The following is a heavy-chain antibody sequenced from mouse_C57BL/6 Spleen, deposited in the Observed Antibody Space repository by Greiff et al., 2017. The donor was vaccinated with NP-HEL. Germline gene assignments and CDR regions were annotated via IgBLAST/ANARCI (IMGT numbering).Heavy chain of an antibody. Sequence: EVQLVESGGGLVKPGGSLKLSCAASGFTFSDYGMHWVRQAPEKGLEWVATISGGGGNTYYPDSVKGRFTISRDNAKNTLYLQMSSLRSEDTALYYCARPLPGTEDYFDYWGQGTTLTVSS. J-gene: IGHJ2*01. CDR1: GFTFSDYG. CDR2: ISGGGGNT. D-gene: IGHD4-1*01. V-gene: IGHV5-9*01. CDR3: ARPLPGTEDYFDY.